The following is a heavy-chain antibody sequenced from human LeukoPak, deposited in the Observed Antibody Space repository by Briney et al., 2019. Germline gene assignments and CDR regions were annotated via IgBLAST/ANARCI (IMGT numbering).Heavy chain of an antibody. Sequence: PGGSLRLSCVASGFTFSSYAMNWVRQAPGKGLDWVSGISGSGAGTYYADSVKGRFTISRDNSKNTLYLQMNSLRAEDTAVYYCAKVGRAAAGPPIWGQGTMVTVSS. J-gene: IGHJ3*02. V-gene: IGHV3-23*01. CDR3: AKVGRAAAGPPI. D-gene: IGHD6-13*01. CDR2: ISGSGAGT. CDR1: GFTFSSYA.